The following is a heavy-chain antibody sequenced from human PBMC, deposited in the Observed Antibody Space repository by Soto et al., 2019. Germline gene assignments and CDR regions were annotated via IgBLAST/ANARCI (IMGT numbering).Heavy chain of an antibody. J-gene: IGHJ4*02. CDR2: INSDGSST. CDR1: GFTFSSYW. Sequence: EVQLVESGGGLVQPGVSLRLSCAASGFTFSSYWMHWVRQAPGKGLVWVSRINSDGSSTSFADSVKGRFTISRDNAKNTLYLQMKSLRAEDTAVYYCARGVTARGYTYGYFNYWGQGTLVTVSS. V-gene: IGHV3-74*01. CDR3: ARGVTARGYTYGYFNY. D-gene: IGHD5-18*01.